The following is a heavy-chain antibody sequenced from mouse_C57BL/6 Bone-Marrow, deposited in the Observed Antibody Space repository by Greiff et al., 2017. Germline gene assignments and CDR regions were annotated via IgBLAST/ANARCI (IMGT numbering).Heavy chain of an antibody. CDR3: ARYKGLPWYFDV. J-gene: IGHJ1*03. Sequence: VQLQQPGAELVKPGASVKMSCKASGYTFTSYWITWVKQRPGQGLEWIGDIYPGSGSTNYNEKFKSKATLTVDTSSNTAYMQLSSLTSEDSAVYYCARYKGLPWYFDVWGTGTTVTVSS. CDR1: GYTFTSYW. CDR2: IYPGSGST. V-gene: IGHV1-55*01. D-gene: IGHD2-4*01.